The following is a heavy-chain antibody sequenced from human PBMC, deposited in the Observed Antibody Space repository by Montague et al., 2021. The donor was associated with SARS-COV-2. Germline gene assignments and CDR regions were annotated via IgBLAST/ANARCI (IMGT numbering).Heavy chain of an antibody. CDR1: GYNFTRYW. Sequence: QSGAEVKLPRESLKISCKTSGYNFTRYWIGWVRQMPGKGLEWMGIINPGDSDTKYSPSFQGQVTISADKSIGTAYLQWSSLKTSDTAMHYCARQPSNWYDPGGQGTLVTVSS. CDR2: INPGDSDT. CDR3: ARQPSNWYDP. V-gene: IGHV5-51*01. J-gene: IGHJ5*02.